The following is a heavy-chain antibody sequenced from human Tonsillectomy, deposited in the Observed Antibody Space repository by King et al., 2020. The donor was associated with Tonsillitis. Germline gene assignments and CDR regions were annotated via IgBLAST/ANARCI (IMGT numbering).Heavy chain of an antibody. CDR3: ARGGPTRGIAARHYMDV. D-gene: IGHD6-6*01. CDR1: GGTFSSYG. Sequence: EQLVQSGAEVKKPGSSVKVSCEASGGTFSSYGITWVRQAPGQGLEWMGGIIPIFGTATYAQRFQGRVTIIADKSTSTAYMELSSLRSDDTAVYYCARGGPTRGIAARHYMDVWGTGTTVTVSS. CDR2: IIPIFGTA. J-gene: IGHJ6*03. V-gene: IGHV1-69*06.